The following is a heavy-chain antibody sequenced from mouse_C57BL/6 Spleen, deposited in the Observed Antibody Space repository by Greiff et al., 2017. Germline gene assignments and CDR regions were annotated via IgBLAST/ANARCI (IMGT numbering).Heavy chain of an antibody. D-gene: IGHD5-1*01. CDR3: ARVPRRYAMDY. V-gene: IGHV5-12*01. CDR2: ISNGGGST. CDR1: GFPFSDYY. Sequence: EVMLVESGGGLVQPGGSLKLSCAASGFPFSDYYMYWVRQTPEKRLEWVAYISNGGGSTYYPDTVKGRFTISRDNAKNTLYLQMSRLKSEDTAMYYCARVPRRYAMDYWGQGTSVTVSS. J-gene: IGHJ4*01.